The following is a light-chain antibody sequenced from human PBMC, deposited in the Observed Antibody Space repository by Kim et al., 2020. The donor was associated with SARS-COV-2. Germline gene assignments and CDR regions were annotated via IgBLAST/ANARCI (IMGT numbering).Light chain of an antibody. Sequence: SSELTQDPAVSVALGQTVRITCQGDSLRRFYASWYQLKPGQAPIFVLYGKDNRPSGIPDRFSGSTSGNTASKTITGAQADDEADYYCNSRDSSGNSYVFGTGTKVTVL. CDR2: GKD. CDR3: NSRDSSGNSYV. V-gene: IGLV3-19*01. J-gene: IGLJ1*01. CDR1: SLRRFY.